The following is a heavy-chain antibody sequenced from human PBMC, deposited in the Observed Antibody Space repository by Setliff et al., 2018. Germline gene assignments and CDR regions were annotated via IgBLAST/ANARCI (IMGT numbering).Heavy chain of an antibody. CDR3: SRLVRYCSKTTCQTASGAEV. D-gene: IGHD2-8*01. V-gene: IGHV1-18*01. Sequence: ASVKVSCKASGYTFTDFGINWVRRAPGQGLEWMGWISAYTGNTNYAQKLQGRVTMTTDASTNTAYMELRGLSSDDTAVYYCSRLVRYCSKTTCQTASGAEVWGQGTLVTVSS. CDR1: GYTFTDFG. CDR2: ISAYTGNT. J-gene: IGHJ4*02.